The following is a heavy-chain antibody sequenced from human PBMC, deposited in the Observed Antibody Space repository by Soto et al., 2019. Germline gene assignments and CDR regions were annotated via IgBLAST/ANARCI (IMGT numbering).Heavy chain of an antibody. J-gene: IGHJ5*02. CDR1: GYTFTSYA. D-gene: IGHD5-18*01. Sequence: ASVKVSCKASGYTFTSYAMHWVRQAPGQRLEWMGWINAGNGNTKYSQKFQGRVTITRDTSASTAYMELSSLRSEDTAVYYCARDRRGYSYGYYAQNTWFDPWGQRTLVTVSS. CDR2: INAGNGNT. V-gene: IGHV1-3*01. CDR3: ARDRRGYSYGYYAQNTWFDP.